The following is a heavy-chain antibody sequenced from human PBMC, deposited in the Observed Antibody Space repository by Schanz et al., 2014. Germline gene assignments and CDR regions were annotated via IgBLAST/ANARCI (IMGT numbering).Heavy chain of an antibody. J-gene: IGHJ5*02. Sequence: QVQLQESGPGLVKPSQTLSLTCTVSGGSISSGGYYWSWIRQHPGKGLAWIGYFSYCGTTYYNPSLKSRVTISVRTSKTQFSLKLSSVTAADTAVYYCARDALGGPHNWFDPWGQGTLVSVSS. CDR1: GGSISSGGYY. CDR3: ARDALGGPHNWFDP. CDR2: FSYCGTT. V-gene: IGHV4-31*03. D-gene: IGHD3-16*01.